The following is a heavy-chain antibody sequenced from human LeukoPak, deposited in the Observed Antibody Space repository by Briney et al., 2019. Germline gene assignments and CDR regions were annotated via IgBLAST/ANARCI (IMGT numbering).Heavy chain of an antibody. CDR2: ISYDGSNK. J-gene: IGHJ4*02. V-gene: IGHV3-30*03. CDR3: ARESEPGYSSSWEFDY. D-gene: IGHD6-13*01. CDR1: GFTFSSYG. Sequence: GGSLRLSCAASGFTFSSYGMHWVRQAPGKGLEWVAVISYDGSNKYYADSAKGRFTISRDNSKNSLYLQMNSLRAEDTAVYYCARESEPGYSSSWEFDYWGQGTLVTVSS.